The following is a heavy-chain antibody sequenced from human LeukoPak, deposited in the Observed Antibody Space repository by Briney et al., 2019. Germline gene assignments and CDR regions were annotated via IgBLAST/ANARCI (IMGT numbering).Heavy chain of an antibody. J-gene: IGHJ6*02. Sequence: ASVKVSCKASGYTFTGYYMHWVRQAPGQGLEWMGWINPNSGGTNYAQKFQGRVTMTRDTSISTAYMELSRLRSDDTAVYYCARDSRLERRGLYYGMDVWGQGTTVTVSS. D-gene: IGHD1-1*01. CDR3: ARDSRLERRGLYYGMDV. CDR2: INPNSGGT. V-gene: IGHV1-2*02. CDR1: GYTFTGYY.